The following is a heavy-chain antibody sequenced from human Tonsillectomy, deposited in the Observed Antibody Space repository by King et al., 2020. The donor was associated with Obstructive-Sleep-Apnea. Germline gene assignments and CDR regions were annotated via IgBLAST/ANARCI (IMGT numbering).Heavy chain of an antibody. Sequence: ITLKESGPTLVKPTQTLTLTCTFSGFSLSTSGVGVGWIRQPPGKALEWLALIYWDDDKRYSPSLKSRLTITKDTSKNQVVLTMTNMDTVDTATYYCAHRTIYDILTGYLFWGQGTLVTVSS. D-gene: IGHD3-9*01. CDR3: AHRTIYDILTGYLF. CDR1: GFSLSTSGVG. V-gene: IGHV2-5*02. CDR2: IYWDDDK. J-gene: IGHJ4*02.